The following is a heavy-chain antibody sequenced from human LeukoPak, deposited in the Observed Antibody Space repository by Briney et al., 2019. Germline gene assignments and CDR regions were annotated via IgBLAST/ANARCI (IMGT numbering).Heavy chain of an antibody. Sequence: SETLSLTCTVSGGSTSSYYWSWIRQPPGKGLEWIGYIYYSGSTNYNPSLKSRVTISVDTSKNQFSLKLSSVTAADTAVYYCARTGISLTMVRGGVNDAFDIWGQGTMVTVSS. CDR3: ARTGISLTMVRGGVNDAFDI. V-gene: IGHV4-59*01. J-gene: IGHJ3*02. CDR1: GGSTSSYY. D-gene: IGHD3-10*01. CDR2: IYYSGST.